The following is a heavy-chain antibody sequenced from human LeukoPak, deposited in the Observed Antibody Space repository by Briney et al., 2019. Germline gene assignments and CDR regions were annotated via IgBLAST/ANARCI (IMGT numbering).Heavy chain of an antibody. D-gene: IGHD1-1*01. J-gene: IGHJ4*02. Sequence: GGSLRLSCAASGFTFSIYWMYWVRQAPGKGLVWVSRINSDGSSTFYADSVKGRFTISRDNTKNTLYLQLNSPRAEDTAVYYCARDKQLGFAEDYWGQGTLVTVSS. CDR3: ARDKQLGFAEDY. CDR2: INSDGSST. CDR1: GFTFSIYW. V-gene: IGHV3-74*01.